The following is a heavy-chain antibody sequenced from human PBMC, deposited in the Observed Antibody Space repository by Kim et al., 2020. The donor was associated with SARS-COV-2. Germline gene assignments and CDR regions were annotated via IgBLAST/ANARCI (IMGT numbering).Heavy chain of an antibody. D-gene: IGHD2-2*01. V-gene: IGHV3-9*01. CDR2: ISWNSGSI. CDR1: GFTFDDYA. CDR3: ATRYCSSTSCYGGNAFDI. J-gene: IGHJ3*02. Sequence: SLRLSCAASGFTFDDYAMHWVRQAPGKGLEWVSGISWNSGSIGYADSVKGRFTISRDNAKNSLYLQMNSLRAEDTALYYCATRYCSSTSCYGGNAFDIWGQGTMVTVSS.